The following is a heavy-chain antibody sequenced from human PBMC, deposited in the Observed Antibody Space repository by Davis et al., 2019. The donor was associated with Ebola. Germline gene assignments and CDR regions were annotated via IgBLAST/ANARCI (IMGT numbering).Heavy chain of an antibody. Sequence: GESLKISCAASGFTFSSYWMHWVRQAPGKGLVWVSRINSDESSTSYADSVKGRFTISRDNAKNSLYLQMNSLGDEDTALYYCASGGTMAGTILHNWGRGILVTVSS. CDR3: ASGGTMAGTILHN. J-gene: IGHJ4*01. V-gene: IGHV3-74*01. CDR2: INSDESST. CDR1: GFTFSSYW. D-gene: IGHD6-19*01.